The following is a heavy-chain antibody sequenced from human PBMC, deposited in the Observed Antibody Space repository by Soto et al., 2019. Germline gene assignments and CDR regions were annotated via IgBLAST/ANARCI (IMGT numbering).Heavy chain of an antibody. J-gene: IGHJ5*02. V-gene: IGHV4-61*01. CDR1: GGSVSGGRYY. CDR2: IYYSGST. CDR3: ARDVDFGAGKT. Sequence: QVQLQESGPGLVKPSETLSLTCTVSGGSVSGGRYYWSWIRQPPGKGLEWIGYIYYSGSTNYNPSLKSRVTISVDTSKNQFSLKLRSATAADTAVYYCARDVDFGAGKTWGQGTLVTVSS. D-gene: IGHD3-3*01.